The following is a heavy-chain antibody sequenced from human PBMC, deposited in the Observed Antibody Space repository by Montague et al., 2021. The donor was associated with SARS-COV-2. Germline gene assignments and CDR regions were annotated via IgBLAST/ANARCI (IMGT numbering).Heavy chain of an antibody. CDR2: VCLRVPT. D-gene: IGHD2-2*01. Sequence: SETLSLTCADYLHCFVEDHWRRTDQHPSELQSSMGDVCLRVPTIYNPSVKSGVTISEDTSKNQFYLRLNSVTAADTAAYYCARGRRPVVVPGAGPAGRAFDIWGQGTMVTVSS. CDR3: ARGRRPVVVPGAGPAGRAFDI. CDR1: LHCFVEDH. J-gene: IGHJ3*02. V-gene: IGHV4-34*01.